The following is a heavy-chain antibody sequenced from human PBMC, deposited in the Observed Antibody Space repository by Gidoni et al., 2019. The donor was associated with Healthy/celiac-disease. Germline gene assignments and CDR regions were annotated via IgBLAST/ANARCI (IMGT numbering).Heavy chain of an antibody. Sequence: EVQLVESGGGLVQPGGSLRLSCAASGFTFSSYEMNWVRQAPGTGMEWVSYISSSVSTIYYADSVKGRFTISRDNAKNSLYLQMNSLRAEDTAVYYCARDRGPHCSSTSCYVVGAFDIWGQGTMVTVSS. CDR1: GFTFSSYE. CDR2: ISSSVSTI. CDR3: ARDRGPHCSSTSCYVVGAFDI. J-gene: IGHJ3*02. D-gene: IGHD2-2*01. V-gene: IGHV3-48*03.